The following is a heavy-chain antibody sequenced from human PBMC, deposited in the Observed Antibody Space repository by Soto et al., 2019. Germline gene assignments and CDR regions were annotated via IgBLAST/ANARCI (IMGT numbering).Heavy chain of an antibody. CDR3: ESRGDSSGYRDY. D-gene: IGHD3-22*01. J-gene: IGHJ4*01. V-gene: IGHV1-69*13. CDR2: IISIFGTA. CDR1: GGTFSSYA. Sequence: SLKFSCKASGGTFSSYAISWVRQAPGQGLEWMGGIISIFGTANYAQKFQGRATITADESTSTACMELSGLRSGETAVCYCESRGDSSGYRDYWG.